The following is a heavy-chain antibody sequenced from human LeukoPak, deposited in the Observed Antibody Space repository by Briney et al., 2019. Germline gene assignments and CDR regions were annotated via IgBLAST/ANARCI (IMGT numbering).Heavy chain of an antibody. CDR1: GGSISSSSYS. D-gene: IGHD3-16*02. Sequence: SETLSLTCTVSGGSISSSSYSWAWIRQPPGKGLEWIGSIYYSGSTYYNSSLNSRVTISTDTSKNHFSLRLTSVTAADTAVYYCARGVSQYDYVWGSYLWYMDVWGKGTTVTISS. CDR2: IYYSGST. V-gene: IGHV4-39*07. J-gene: IGHJ6*03. CDR3: ARGVSQYDYVWGSYLWYMDV.